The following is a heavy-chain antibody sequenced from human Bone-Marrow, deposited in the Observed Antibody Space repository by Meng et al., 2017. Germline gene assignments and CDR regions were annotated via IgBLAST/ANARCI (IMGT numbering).Heavy chain of an antibody. D-gene: IGHD5-18*01. J-gene: IGHJ4*02. CDR3: ARDSRGNTYGYFDY. CDR2: IHYSGST. V-gene: IGHV4-59*01. Sequence: SETLSLTCTVSGDSISGYYCTWIRQPPGKGLEWIGYIHYSGSTNYNPSLESRVTISVDTSKNQFSLKLNSVTAADTAVYYCARDSRGNTYGYFDYWGQGNLVT. CDR1: GDSISGYY.